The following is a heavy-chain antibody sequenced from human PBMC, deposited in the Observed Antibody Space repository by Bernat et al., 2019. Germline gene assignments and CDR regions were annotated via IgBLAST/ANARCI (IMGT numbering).Heavy chain of an antibody. CDR2: IKQDGTEI. J-gene: IGHJ4*02. Sequence: EVQLVESGGGLVQPGGSLTLSCAASGFTFRSSWMRWIRQAPGKGLEWVANIKQDGTEIYYVDAVKGRFTISRDNAKNSLYLQMNSLRAKDTAVYYCVKDTDYWGQGTLVTVSS. V-gene: IGHV3-7*03. CDR1: GFTFRSSW. CDR3: VKDTDY.